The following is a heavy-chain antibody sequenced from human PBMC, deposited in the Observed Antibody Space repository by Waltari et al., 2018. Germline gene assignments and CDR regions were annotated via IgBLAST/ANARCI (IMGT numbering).Heavy chain of an antibody. D-gene: IGHD4-17*01. CDR1: GSSVTRYS. CDR3: ARRSMTVTSFDF. V-gene: IGHV4-59*02. Sequence: QVQLQQSCPGLVKPSDTLSLTCTVSGSSVTRYSWSWIRQTPGKGLEWLGHIHYSGTSNYNPSVKSRVTFSVDTSKNQFYLNMTSVTAADTAVYYCARRSMTVTSFDFWGQGTLVTVSS. CDR2: IHYSGTS. J-gene: IGHJ4*02.